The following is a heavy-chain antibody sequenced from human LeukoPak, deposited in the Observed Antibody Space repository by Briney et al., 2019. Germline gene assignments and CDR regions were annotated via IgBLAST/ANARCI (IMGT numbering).Heavy chain of an antibody. CDR2: IKQDGSEK. Sequence: LGGSLRLSCAASGFTFSSYWMSWVRQAPGKGLEWVANIKQDGSEKYYVDSVKGRFTISRDNAKNSLYLQMNSLRAEDTAVYYCARDLYYDFWSGYYQYYYGMDVWGQGTTVTVSS. D-gene: IGHD3-3*01. CDR1: GFTFSSYW. V-gene: IGHV3-7*01. CDR3: ARDLYYDFWSGYYQYYYGMDV. J-gene: IGHJ6*02.